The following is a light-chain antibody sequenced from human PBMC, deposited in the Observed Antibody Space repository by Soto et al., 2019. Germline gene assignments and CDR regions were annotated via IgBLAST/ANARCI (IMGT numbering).Light chain of an antibody. Sequence: EIVMTQSPATLSVSPGERATLSCRASQTVSNNLAWYQQKPGRAPRLLIYNASARATGIPPTFSGSGSVTEFTLTISSLQSEDLAVSYCQHYNNWPPYTFGQGTKLKIK. V-gene: IGKV3-15*01. CDR1: QTVSNN. CDR3: QHYNNWPPYT. CDR2: NAS. J-gene: IGKJ2*01.